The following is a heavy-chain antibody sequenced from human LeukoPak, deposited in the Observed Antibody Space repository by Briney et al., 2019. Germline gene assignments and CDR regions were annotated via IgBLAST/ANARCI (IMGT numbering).Heavy chain of an antibody. CDR1: GGTFSSYA. CDR2: IIPIFGTA. J-gene: IGHJ5*01. CDR3: ARASGSYWWFDS. Sequence: SVKVSCKASGGTFSSYAISWVRQAPGQGLEWMGGIIPIFGTANYAQKFQGSVTMTRDTSISTVYMELSRLRSDDTAVYYCARASGSYWWFDSWGQGTLVTVSS. V-gene: IGHV1-69*05. D-gene: IGHD1-26*01.